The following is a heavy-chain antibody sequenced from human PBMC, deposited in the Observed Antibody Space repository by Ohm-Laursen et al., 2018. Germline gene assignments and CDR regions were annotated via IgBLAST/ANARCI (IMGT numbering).Heavy chain of an antibody. D-gene: IGHD5-24*01. Sequence: SLRLSCAAPGFTFDDYAMHWVRQAPGKGLEWVSGISWNSGSIGYADSVKGRFTISRDNAKNSLYLQMNSLRAEDTAVYYCAKEGRDGYNYDWYFDLWGRGTLVTVSS. CDR2: ISWNSGSI. CDR1: GFTFDDYA. J-gene: IGHJ2*01. CDR3: AKEGRDGYNYDWYFDL. V-gene: IGHV3-9*01.